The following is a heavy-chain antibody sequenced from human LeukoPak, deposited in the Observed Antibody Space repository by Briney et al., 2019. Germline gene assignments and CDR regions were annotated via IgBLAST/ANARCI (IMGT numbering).Heavy chain of an antibody. D-gene: IGHD5-18*01. CDR3: ARDLRFFGYSYGSQRDYYYGMDV. J-gene: IGHJ6*02. CDR2: INHSGST. V-gene: IGHV4-34*01. Sequence: SETLSLTCTVSGGSISSYYWSWIRQPPGKGLEWIGEINHSGSTNYNPSLKSRVTISVDTSKNQFSLKLSSVTAADTAVYYCARDLRFFGYSYGSQRDYYYGMDVWGQGTTVTVSS. CDR1: GGSISSYY.